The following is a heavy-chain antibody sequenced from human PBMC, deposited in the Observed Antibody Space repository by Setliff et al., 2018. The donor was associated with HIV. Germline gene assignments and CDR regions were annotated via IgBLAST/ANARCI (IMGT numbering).Heavy chain of an antibody. D-gene: IGHD1-1*01. V-gene: IGHV3-11*06. J-gene: IGHJ4*02. CDR2: ISSSSSSYT. Sequence: GGSLRLSCAASGFTFSDYYMSWIRQAPGKGLEWVSYISSSSSSYTNYADSVKGRFTIARDNAKNSLYLQMNSLRAEDTAVYYWARAAYRLPWIDNWGQGTLVTVSS. CDR1: GFTFSDYY. CDR3: ARAAYRLPWIDN.